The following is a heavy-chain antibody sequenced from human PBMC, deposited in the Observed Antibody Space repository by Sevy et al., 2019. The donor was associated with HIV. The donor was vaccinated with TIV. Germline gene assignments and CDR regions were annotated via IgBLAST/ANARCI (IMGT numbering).Heavy chain of an antibody. CDR3: AKSYFGSGTSYGMDL. J-gene: IGHJ6*02. CDR1: GFTFRNFW. D-gene: IGHD3-10*01. CDR2: IRQDGSEK. Sequence: GGSLRLSCAVSGFTFRNFWMSWVRQAPGKGLEWVANIRQDGSEKYYVDSVRGRFTISRDNAKNSLFLHLNSLRADDPAIYYCAKSYFGSGTSYGMDLWGRGTTVTVSS. V-gene: IGHV3-7*01.